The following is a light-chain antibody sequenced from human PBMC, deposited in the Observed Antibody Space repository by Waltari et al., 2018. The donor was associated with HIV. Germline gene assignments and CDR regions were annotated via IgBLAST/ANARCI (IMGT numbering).Light chain of an antibody. V-gene: IGKV3-15*01. J-gene: IGKJ1*01. CDR1: QSVNSN. CDR2: VTS. CDR3: HHYNNWRET. Sequence: EILMTQSPATLSVSPGERATLSCRASQSVNSNLAWYQQKPGQTPRLLIYVTSTMATYIPARLSGSGSGTEFTLTISSLQSEDFAVYYCHHYNNWRETFGQGTKVEIK.